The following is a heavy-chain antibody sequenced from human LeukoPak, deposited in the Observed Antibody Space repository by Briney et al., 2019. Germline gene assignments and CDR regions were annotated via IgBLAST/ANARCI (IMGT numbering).Heavy chain of an antibody. Sequence: SETLSLTCSVSGYSIRSGYHWAWIRQPPGKGLEWIGSINYSEKPYYNPSLKSRVTISVDTSKNQFSLKMTPVTAADTAFYFCARSEINDYMNYWGQGMPVTVSS. V-gene: IGHV4-38-2*02. D-gene: IGHD4-11*01. J-gene: IGHJ4*02. CDR1: GYSIRSGYH. CDR3: ARSEINDYMNY. CDR2: INYSEKP.